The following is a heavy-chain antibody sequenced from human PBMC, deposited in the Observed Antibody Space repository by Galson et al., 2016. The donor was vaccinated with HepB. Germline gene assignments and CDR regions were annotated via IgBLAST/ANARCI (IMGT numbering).Heavy chain of an antibody. CDR3: TADSPLSTHYDSSGSPRDYYYGMDV. V-gene: IGHV3-15*01. J-gene: IGHJ6*02. CDR2: VKSKTDGGTT. Sequence: SLRLSCAASGLTFSNARMTWVCQVPGKGLEWVGRVKSKTDGGTTDYAAPVKGRFTISRDDSKNTLYLQISSLKTEDTAVYYCTADSPLSTHYDSSGSPRDYYYGMDVWGQGTTVTVSS. D-gene: IGHD3-22*01. CDR1: GLTFSNAR.